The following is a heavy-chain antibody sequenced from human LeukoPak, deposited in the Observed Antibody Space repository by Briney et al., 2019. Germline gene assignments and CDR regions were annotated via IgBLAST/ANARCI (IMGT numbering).Heavy chain of an antibody. J-gene: IGHJ4*02. V-gene: IGHV3-53*01. CDR2: IYTTGST. CDR3: TRDPFDY. Sequence: GGSLRLSCAASGLTVRTNSMGWVRQAPGKGLEWVSVIYTTGSTYYEDSVNGRFLISRDNSKNTLDLQMNSLRVEDTAVYHCTRDPFDYWGQGTLVTVSS. CDR1: GLTVRTNS.